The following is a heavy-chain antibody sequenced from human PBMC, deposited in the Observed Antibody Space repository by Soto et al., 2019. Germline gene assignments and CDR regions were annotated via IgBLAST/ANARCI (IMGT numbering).Heavy chain of an antibody. CDR2: IGGSGSST. CDR1: GFSFSNSA. D-gene: IGHD6-6*01. CDR3: AKWIAARPAYYYYMDV. Sequence: GGSLRLSCAASGFSFSNSAMSWVRQAPGKGLEWVSTIGGSGSSTYYADSVKGRFTISSDNSKNTLYLQMNSLRAEDTAVYYCAKWIAARPAYYYYMDVWGKGTTVTVSS. V-gene: IGHV3-23*01. J-gene: IGHJ6*03.